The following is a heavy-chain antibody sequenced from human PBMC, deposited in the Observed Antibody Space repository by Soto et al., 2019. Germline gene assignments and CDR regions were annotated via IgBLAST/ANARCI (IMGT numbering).Heavy chain of an antibody. Sequence: QVQLVESGGGVVQPGRSLRLSCAASGFTFSSYAMHWVRQAPGKGLEWVVVISYDGSNKYYADSVKGRFTISRDNSKNTLYLQMNSLRAEDTAVYYCARVMVRGVTYYYYGMDVWGQGTTVTVSS. J-gene: IGHJ6*02. CDR1: GFTFSSYA. D-gene: IGHD3-10*01. V-gene: IGHV3-30-3*01. CDR3: ARVMVRGVTYYYYGMDV. CDR2: ISYDGSNK.